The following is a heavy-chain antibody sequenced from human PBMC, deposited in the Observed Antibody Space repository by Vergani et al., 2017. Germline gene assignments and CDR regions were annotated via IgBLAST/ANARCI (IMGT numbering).Heavy chain of an antibody. D-gene: IGHD6-13*01. CDR3: AREGARGYSSSLPQIYGMDV. CDR1: GGTFSSYA. Sequence: QVQLVQSGAEVKKPGSSVKVSCKASGGTFSSYAISWVRQAPGQGLEWMGRIIPIFGTANYAQQFQGRVTITADEATSTAYMELSSLRSEDTAVYYCAREGARGYSSSLPQIYGMDVWGQGTTVTVSS. V-gene: IGHV1-69*18. J-gene: IGHJ6*02. CDR2: IIPIFGTA.